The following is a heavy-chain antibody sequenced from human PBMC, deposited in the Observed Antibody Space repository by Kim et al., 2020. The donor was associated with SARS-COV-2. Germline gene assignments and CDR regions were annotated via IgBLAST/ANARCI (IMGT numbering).Heavy chain of an antibody. Sequence: ASVKVSCKASGYTFTSYGISWVRQAPGQGLEWMGWISAYNGNTNYAQKLQGRVTMTTDTSTSTAYMELRSLRSDDTAVYYCARLVSGSYYDDYYYGMDVWGQGTTVTVSS. D-gene: IGHD1-26*01. V-gene: IGHV1-18*04. CDR3: ARLVSGSYYDDYYYGMDV. CDR1: GYTFTSYG. J-gene: IGHJ6*02. CDR2: ISAYNGNT.